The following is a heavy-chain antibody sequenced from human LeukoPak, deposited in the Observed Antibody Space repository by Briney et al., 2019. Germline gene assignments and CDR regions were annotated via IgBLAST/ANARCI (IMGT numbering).Heavy chain of an antibody. J-gene: IGHJ6*03. Sequence: PSETLSLTCTVSGGSISSYYWSWIRQPPGKGLEWIGYIYYSGSTNYNPSLKSRVTISVDTSKNQFSLKLSSVTAADTAVYYCARMCSSSGHYYYYYYMDVWGKGTTVTVSS. D-gene: IGHD6-6*01. CDR1: GGSISSYY. CDR2: IYYSGST. V-gene: IGHV4-59*01. CDR3: ARMCSSSGHYYYYYYMDV.